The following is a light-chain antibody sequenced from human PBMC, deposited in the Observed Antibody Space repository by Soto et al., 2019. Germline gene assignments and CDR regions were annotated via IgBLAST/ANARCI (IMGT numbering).Light chain of an antibody. CDR2: GNT. Sequence: QLVLTQPPSVSGAPGQRVTISCTGSSSNIGAGYDVHWYQQLPGTAPKLLIYGNTNRPSGVPDRFSGSKSGTSASLAITGLQAEDEADYYCQSYDSSGFVVFGGGTKVTVL. V-gene: IGLV1-40*01. CDR1: SSNIGAGYD. CDR3: QSYDSSGFVV. J-gene: IGLJ2*01.